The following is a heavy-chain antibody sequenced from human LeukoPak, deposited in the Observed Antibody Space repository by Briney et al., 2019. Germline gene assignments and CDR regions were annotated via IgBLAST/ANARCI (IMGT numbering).Heavy chain of an antibody. V-gene: IGHV3-30*04. CDR2: ISYDGSNK. Sequence: GRSLRLSCAASGFTFSSYAMHWVRQAPGKGLEWVAVISYDGSNKYYADSVKGRFTISRDNSKNTLYLQMNSPRAEDTAVYYCARDFWAVDDYYYYGMDVWGQGTTVTVSS. CDR3: ARDFWAVDDYYYYGMDV. CDR1: GFTFSSYA. J-gene: IGHJ6*02. D-gene: IGHD3-3*01.